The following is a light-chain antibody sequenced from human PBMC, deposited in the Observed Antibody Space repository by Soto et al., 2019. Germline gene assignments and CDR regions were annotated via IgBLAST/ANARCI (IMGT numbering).Light chain of an antibody. CDR1: SSDVGGYNF. V-gene: IGLV2-11*01. CDR2: DVT. J-gene: IGLJ1*01. Sequence: QSALTQPRSVSGSPGQSVTISCTGTSSDVGGYNFVSWYQQHPGKDPKLMIYDVTQRPSGVPDRFSGSKSGNTASLTISGLQAEDEADYYCCSYVGSYSYVFGTGTKLTVL. CDR3: CSYVGSYSYV.